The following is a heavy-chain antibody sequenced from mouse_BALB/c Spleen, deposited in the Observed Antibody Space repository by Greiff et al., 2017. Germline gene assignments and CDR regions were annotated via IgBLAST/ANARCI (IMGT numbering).Heavy chain of an antibody. CDR1: GYTFTDYA. CDR2: ISTYYGNT. V-gene: IGHV1-67*01. D-gene: IGHD2-14*01. Sequence: QVQLQQSGPELVRPGVSVKISCKGSGYTFTDYAMHWVKQSHAKSLEWIGVISTYYGNTNYNQKFKGKATMTVDKSSSTAYMELARLTSEDSAIYYCANSRGFRYERGSFDYWGQGTTLTVSS. J-gene: IGHJ2*01. CDR3: ANSRGFRYERGSFDY.